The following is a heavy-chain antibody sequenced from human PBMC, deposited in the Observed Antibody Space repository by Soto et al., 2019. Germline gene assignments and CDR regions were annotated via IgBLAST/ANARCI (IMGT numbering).Heavy chain of an antibody. V-gene: IGHV4-39*01. CDR3: ASHRTFWPFDY. J-gene: IGHJ4*02. CDR2: ISYSDGS. Sequence: SETLSLTCTFSGGSISSRGSMSGRSFYWGWMRQPPGKGLEWIASISYSDGSFYNSSLKSRLTISVDTSKNQFSLSLRSVTAADTAVYYCASHRTFWPFDYWGQGTVVTVSS. D-gene: IGHD2-8*01. CDR1: GGSISSRGSMSGRSFY.